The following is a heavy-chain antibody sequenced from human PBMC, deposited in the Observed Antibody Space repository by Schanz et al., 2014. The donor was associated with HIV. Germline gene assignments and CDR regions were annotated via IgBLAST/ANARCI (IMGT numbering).Heavy chain of an antibody. J-gene: IGHJ6*02. V-gene: IGHV3-33*01. CDR1: GFTFRNYA. CDR2: LWFDGSID. D-gene: IGHD6-6*01. CDR3: ATTLYPYTSSSDYYYGMDV. Sequence: QVQLVESGGGVVQPGGSLRLSCAASGFTFRNYAMHWVRQVPGKGLEWVAILWFDGSIDYYVDSVRGRFTISRDNSRKTLYLQMNSLRAEDTALYYCATTLYPYTSSSDYYYGMDVWGQGTTVTVSS.